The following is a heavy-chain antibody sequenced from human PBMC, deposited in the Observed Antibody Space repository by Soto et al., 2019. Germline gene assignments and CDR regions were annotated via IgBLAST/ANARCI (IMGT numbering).Heavy chain of an antibody. CDR2: ISAYNGNT. V-gene: IGHV1-18*01. CDR1: GYTFTSYG. J-gene: IGHJ6*02. CDR3: AREKSYYYDSSGSYGMDV. Sequence: QVQLVQSGAEVKKPGASVKVSCKASGYTFTSYGISWVRQAPGQGLEWMGWISAYNGNTNYAQKLQGRVTMTTDTSTSTAYMELRSLRSDDTAVYYCAREKSYYYDSSGSYGMDVWGQGTTVTVSS. D-gene: IGHD3-22*01.